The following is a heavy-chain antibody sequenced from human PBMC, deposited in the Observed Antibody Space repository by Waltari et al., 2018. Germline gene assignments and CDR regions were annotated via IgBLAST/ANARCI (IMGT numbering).Heavy chain of an antibody. CDR3: AARRRSSGAGFDP. J-gene: IGHJ5*02. CDR1: GGSSSGYY. V-gene: IGHV4-34*02. Sequence: QVQLQQWGAGLLKPSETQSLTCAGSGGSSSGYYWTWIRQPPGKGLEWIGDITHTGTTNYNSSLKSRVTMSIDTSKNQFSLTVTSVTAADTAIYYCAARRRSSGAGFDPWGQGTLVTVSS. D-gene: IGHD6-6*01. CDR2: ITHTGTT.